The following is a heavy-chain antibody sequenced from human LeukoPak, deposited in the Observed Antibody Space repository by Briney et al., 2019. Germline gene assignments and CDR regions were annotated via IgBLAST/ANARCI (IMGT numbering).Heavy chain of an antibody. J-gene: IGHJ3*02. V-gene: IGHV4-59*01. CDR1: GGSISSYY. CDR3: AREGGYDILAGYYHDAFDI. D-gene: IGHD3-9*01. Sequence: SETLSLTCTVSGGSISSYYWSWIRQPPGKGLEWIGYINYSGSTNYNPSLKSRVTISVDTSKNQFSLKLSSVTAADTAVYYCAREGGYDILAGYYHDAFDIWGQGTMVTVSS. CDR2: INYSGST.